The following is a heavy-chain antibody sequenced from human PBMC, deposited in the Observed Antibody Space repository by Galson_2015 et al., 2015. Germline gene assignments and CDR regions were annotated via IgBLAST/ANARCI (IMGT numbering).Heavy chain of an antibody. CDR2: ISSSSGTI. CDR3: ARGGSSVYNDY. D-gene: IGHD5/OR15-5a*01. Sequence: SLRLSCAVSGFTFRSYSMNWVLQAPGKGLEWVSYISSSSGTIYYADSLKGRFTISRDNAKNSLYLQMNSLRAEDTAVYYCARGGSSVYNDYWGQGTLVTVSS. V-gene: IGHV3-48*01. CDR1: GFTFRSYS. J-gene: IGHJ4*02.